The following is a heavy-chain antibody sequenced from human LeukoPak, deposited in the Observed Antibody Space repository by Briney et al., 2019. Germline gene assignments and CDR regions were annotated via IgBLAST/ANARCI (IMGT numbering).Heavy chain of an antibody. Sequence: SETLSLTCTVSGGSISSSSYYWGWIRQPPGKGLEWIGSIYYSGSTYYNPSLKSRVTISVDTSKNQFSLKLSSVTAADTAVYYCARGASSGYLDYWGQGTLVTVSS. CDR3: ARGASSGYLDY. CDR2: IYYSGST. CDR1: GGSISSSSYY. J-gene: IGHJ4*02. V-gene: IGHV4-39*01. D-gene: IGHD6-19*01.